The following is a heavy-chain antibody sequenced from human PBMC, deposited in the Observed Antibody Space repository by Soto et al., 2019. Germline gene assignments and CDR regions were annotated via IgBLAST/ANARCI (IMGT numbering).Heavy chain of an antibody. CDR2: IYYSGST. Sequence: SETLSLTCTVSGGSISSSSYYWGWIRQPPGKGLEWIGSIYYSGSTYYNPSLKSRVTISVDTSKNQFSLKLSSVTAADTAVYYCARQPAYGLYYYYMDVWGKGTTVTVS. CDR3: ARQPAYGLYYYYMDV. J-gene: IGHJ6*03. D-gene: IGHD4-17*01. V-gene: IGHV4-39*01. CDR1: GGSISSSSYY.